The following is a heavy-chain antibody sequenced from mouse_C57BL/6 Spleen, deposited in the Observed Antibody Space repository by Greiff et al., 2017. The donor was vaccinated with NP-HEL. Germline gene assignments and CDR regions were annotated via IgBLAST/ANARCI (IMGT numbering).Heavy chain of an antibody. CDR3: ARHEDRLGRGCYAMDY. V-gene: IGHV1-62-2*01. CDR2: FYPGSGSI. CDR1: GYTFTEYT. J-gene: IGHJ4*01. Sequence: QVQLKQSGAELVKPGASVKLSCKASGYTFTEYTIHWVKQRSGQGLEWIGWFYPGSGSIKYNEKFKDKATLTADKSSRTVYMELSRLTSEDSAVYFCARHEDRLGRGCYAMDYLGQGTSVTVSS. D-gene: IGHD4-1*01.